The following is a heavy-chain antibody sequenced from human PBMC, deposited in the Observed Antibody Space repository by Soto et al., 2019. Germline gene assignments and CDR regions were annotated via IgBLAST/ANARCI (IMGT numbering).Heavy chain of an antibody. J-gene: IGHJ6*02. CDR1: GGSVSSFC. CDR2: VCSSGST. V-gene: IGHV4-59*08. Sequence: PSETLSLTCYVSGGSVSSFCWTWIRQSPGKGLESIAYVCSSGSTYYNPSLKSRVTISVDTSKNQFSLKLSSVTAADTAVYYCARQDYDSSGYPGHYYYGMDVWGQGTTVTVSS. CDR3: ARQDYDSSGYPGHYYYGMDV. D-gene: IGHD3-22*01.